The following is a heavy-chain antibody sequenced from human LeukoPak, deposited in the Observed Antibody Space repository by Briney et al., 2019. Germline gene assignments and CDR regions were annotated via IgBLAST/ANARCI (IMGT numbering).Heavy chain of an antibody. CDR1: GFTFSSYG. CDR2: ISYDGSNK. Sequence: AGGSLRLSCAASGFTFSSYGMHWVRQAPGKGLEWVAVISYDGSNKYYADSVKGRFTISRDNSKNTLYLQMNSLRAEDTAVYYCAKVSSGWSFYFDYWGQGTLVTVSS. D-gene: IGHD6-19*01. CDR3: AKVSSGWSFYFDY. V-gene: IGHV3-30*18. J-gene: IGHJ4*02.